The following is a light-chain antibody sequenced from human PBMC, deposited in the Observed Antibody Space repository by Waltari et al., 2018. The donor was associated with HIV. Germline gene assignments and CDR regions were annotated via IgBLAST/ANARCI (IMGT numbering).Light chain of an antibody. V-gene: IGKV1-9*01. J-gene: IGKJ4*01. Sequence: DIQLTQSPSSLSASVGDRVPITCRASQGISSYFAWYQQEPGKVPKLLIYAASTLQSGVPSRFSGSGSGTEFTLTISSLQPEDFATYYCQQLSSYPLTFGGGTKVEIK. CDR1: QGISSY. CDR3: QQLSSYPLT. CDR2: AAS.